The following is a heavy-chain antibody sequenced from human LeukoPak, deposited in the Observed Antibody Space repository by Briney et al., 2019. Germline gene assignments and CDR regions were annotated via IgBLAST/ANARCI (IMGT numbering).Heavy chain of an antibody. J-gene: IGHJ4*02. CDR2: IIPIFGTA. V-gene: IGHV1-69*13. CDR3: ARDRGWDYYDSRGHQPFDY. CDR1: GGTFSSYA. Sequence: ASVKVSCKASGGTFSSYAISWVRQAPGQGLEWMGGIIPIFGTANYAQKFQGRVTITADESTSTAYMELSSLRSEDTAVYYCARDRGWDYYDSRGHQPFDYWGQGTLVTVSS. D-gene: IGHD3-22*01.